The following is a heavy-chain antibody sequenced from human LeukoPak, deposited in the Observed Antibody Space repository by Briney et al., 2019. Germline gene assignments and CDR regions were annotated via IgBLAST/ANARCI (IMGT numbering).Heavy chain of an antibody. J-gene: IGHJ4*02. V-gene: IGHV4-38-2*02. CDR1: GYSISSGYY. CDR2: IYHSGST. CDR3: ARDSGRLWSGYYPFDY. Sequence: SETLSLTCTVSGYSISSGYYWGWIRPPPGKGLEWIGSIYHSGSTYYNPSLKSRVTISVDTSKNKFSLKLSSVTAADTAVYYCARDSGRLWSGYYPFDYWGQGTLVTVSS. D-gene: IGHD3-3*01.